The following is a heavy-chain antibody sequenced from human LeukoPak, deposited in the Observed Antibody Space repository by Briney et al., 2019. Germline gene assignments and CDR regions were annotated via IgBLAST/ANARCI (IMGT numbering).Heavy chain of an antibody. CDR3: ARDWGALRAKDAFDI. CDR2: IYTSGST. D-gene: IGHD3-16*01. CDR1: GGSISCYY. V-gene: IGHV4-4*07. Sequence: PSETLSLTCTVSGGSISCYYWSWIRQPAGKGLEWIGRIYTSGSTNYNPSLKSRVTMSVDTSKNQFSLKLSSVTAADTAVYYCARDWGALRAKDAFDIWGQGTMVTVSS. J-gene: IGHJ3*02.